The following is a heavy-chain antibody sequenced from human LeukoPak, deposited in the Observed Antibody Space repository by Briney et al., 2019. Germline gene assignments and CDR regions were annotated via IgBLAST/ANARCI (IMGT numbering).Heavy chain of an antibody. CDR2: IHYSGST. CDR1: GGALSGYY. CDR3: ARLRGNYFPDY. J-gene: IGHJ4*02. Sequence: WETLSLTCTVSGGALSGYYWTWVRQSPGRRLEWSAYIHYSGSTNYNPSLKSRVTISVDTSKNQFSLRLNSVTAADTAVYYCARLRGNYFPDYWGQGTLVTVSS. V-gene: IGHV4-59*01. D-gene: IGHD4-11*01.